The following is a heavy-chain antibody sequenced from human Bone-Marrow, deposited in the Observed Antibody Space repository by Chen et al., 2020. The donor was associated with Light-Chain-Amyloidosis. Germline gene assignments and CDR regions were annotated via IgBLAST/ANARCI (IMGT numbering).Heavy chain of an antibody. Sequence: QVQLVESGGGLVKPGGSLGLSCAASGSTFRDYYMIWIRQAPGKGLEWFSYISISGSPIYYADSVKGLFTISSDNAKNSLYLQMNSLRAEDTAVYYCARDRVLVPYYYYGMDVWGQGTTVTVSS. V-gene: IGHV3-11*01. CDR3: ARDRVLVPYYYYGMDV. J-gene: IGHJ6*02. CDR2: ISISGSPI. CDR1: GSTFRDYY. D-gene: IGHD6-6*01.